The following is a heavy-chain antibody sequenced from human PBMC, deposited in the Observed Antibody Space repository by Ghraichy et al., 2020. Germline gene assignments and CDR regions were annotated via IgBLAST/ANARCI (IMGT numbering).Heavy chain of an antibody. V-gene: IGHV3-23*01. J-gene: IGHJ4*02. CDR3: AKKRGQNAGSGGFDY. CDR1: GFTFSSYA. CDR2: VSGSGGTT. D-gene: IGHD6-19*01. Sequence: GGSLRLSCAASGFTFSSYAMSWVRQAPGKGLEWVSAVSGSGGTTYYADSVKGRFTISRDNSKNTLYLQMNSLRAEDTAVYYCAKKRGQNAGSGGFDYWGQGTLVTVSS.